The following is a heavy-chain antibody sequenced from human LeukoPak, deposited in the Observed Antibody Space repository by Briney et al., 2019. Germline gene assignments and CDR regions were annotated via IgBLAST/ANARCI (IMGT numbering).Heavy chain of an antibody. CDR1: GASISSYY. V-gene: IGHV4-59*01. CDR2: IYYSGSI. Sequence: SETLSLICTDSGASISSYYWSWIRQPPGKGLEWIGDIYYSGSIKYNPSLKSRVTMSVDTSKNQFSLKLSSVTAADAAIYYCARENPSGYYNRPIDYWGQGTLVTVSS. J-gene: IGHJ4*02. CDR3: ARENPSGYYNRPIDY. D-gene: IGHD3-22*01.